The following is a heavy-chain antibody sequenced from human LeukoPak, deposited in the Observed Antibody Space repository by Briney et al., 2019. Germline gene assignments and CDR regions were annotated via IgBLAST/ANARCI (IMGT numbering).Heavy chain of an antibody. CDR3: VSGGRFDTVARDFQH. J-gene: IGHJ1*01. CDR2: ISSSSSYI. CDR1: GFTFSSYS. V-gene: IGHV3-21*01. D-gene: IGHD2-15*01. Sequence: GGSLRLSCAASGFTFSSYSMYWVRQAPGKGLEWVSSISSSSSYIYYADSVKGRFTISRDNAKSSMYLQMNMCKAENADVYYDVSGGRFDTVARDFQHWGQGTLVTVSS.